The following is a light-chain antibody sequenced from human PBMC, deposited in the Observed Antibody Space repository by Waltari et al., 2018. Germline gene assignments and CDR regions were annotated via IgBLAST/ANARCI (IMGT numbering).Light chain of an antibody. CDR2: EDS. Sequence: QSVLTQSPSVSAAPGQRVTISCSGGSSNIGNNYVSWYRQFPGTAPKPLIYEDSERPSGIPGRFSGSKSGTSATLDITGLQAGDEADYYCGTWDSSLSGAVFGGGTHLTVL. CDR1: SSNIGNNY. J-gene: IGLJ7*01. CDR3: GTWDSSLSGAV. V-gene: IGLV1-51*02.